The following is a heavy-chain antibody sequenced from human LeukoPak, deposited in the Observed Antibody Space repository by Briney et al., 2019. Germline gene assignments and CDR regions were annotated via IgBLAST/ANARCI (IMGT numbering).Heavy chain of an antibody. CDR2: ISGSGGST. V-gene: IGHV3-23*01. D-gene: IGHD5-24*01. CDR1: GLTFSSYA. CDR3: AKDGDGYKPYYFDY. Sequence: GGSLRLSCAASGLTFSSYAMSWVRQAPGKGLEWVSGISGSGGSTYYADSVKGRFTISRDNSKNTLYLQMNSLRAQDTAVFYCAKDGDGYKPYYFDYWGQGTLVTVSS. J-gene: IGHJ4*02.